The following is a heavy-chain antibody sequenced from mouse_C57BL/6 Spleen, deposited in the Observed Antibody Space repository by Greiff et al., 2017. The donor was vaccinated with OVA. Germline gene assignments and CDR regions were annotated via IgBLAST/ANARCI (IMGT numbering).Heavy chain of an antibody. D-gene: IGHD1-1*01. CDR2: IDPETGGT. J-gene: IGHJ2*01. Sequence: VQLQQSGAELVRPGASVTLSCKASGYTFTDYEMHWVKQTPVHGLEWIGAIDPETGGTAYNQKFKGKAILTADKSSSTAYMELRSLTSEGSAVYYCTRPRGAVADYFDYWGQGTTLTVSS. CDR3: TRPRGAVADYFDY. CDR1: GYTFTDYE. V-gene: IGHV1-15*01.